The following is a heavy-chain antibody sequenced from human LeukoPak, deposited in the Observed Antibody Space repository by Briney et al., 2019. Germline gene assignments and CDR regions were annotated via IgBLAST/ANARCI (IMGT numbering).Heavy chain of an antibody. V-gene: IGHV3-20*04. CDR3: ARDLKNGYSSSWYPPYMDV. CDR2: INWNGGST. D-gene: IGHD6-13*01. J-gene: IGHJ6*03. CDR1: GFTFDDYG. Sequence: PGGCLRLSCAASGFTFDDYGMSWVRQAPGKGLEWVSGINWNGGSTGYADSVKGRCTNSRDNAKNSLYLQMNSLRAEDMALYYCARDLKNGYSSSWYPPYMDVWGKGTTVTVSS.